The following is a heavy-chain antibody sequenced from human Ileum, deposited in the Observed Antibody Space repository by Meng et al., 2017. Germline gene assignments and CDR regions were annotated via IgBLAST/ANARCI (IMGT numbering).Heavy chain of an antibody. CDR2: ISYDGSQK. J-gene: IGHJ4*02. CDR3: GRERGGFYILH. Sequence: QVQRVGAGGCVVQPRRALGLSGAASGFKFSNYAMHWVRQAPGKGLDWVALISYDGSQKFYADSVKDRFTISRDDSKFTLFLQMDSLTADDTGVYYCGRERGGFYILHWGQGTLVTVSS. V-gene: IGHV3-30*01. CDR1: GFKFSNYA. D-gene: IGHD3-3*02.